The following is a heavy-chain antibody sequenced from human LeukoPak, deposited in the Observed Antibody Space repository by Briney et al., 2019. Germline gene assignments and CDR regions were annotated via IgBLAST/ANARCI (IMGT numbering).Heavy chain of an antibody. Sequence: PGGSLRLSCAASGFTFSSYSMNWVRQAPGKGVEWVSSISSSSSIIYYADSVKGRFTISRDNAKNSLYLQMNSLRAEDTAVYYCARDLFDDYSLDYWGQGTLVTVSS. J-gene: IGHJ4*02. D-gene: IGHD3-16*01. CDR2: ISSSSSII. CDR1: GFTFSSYS. V-gene: IGHV3-21*01. CDR3: ARDLFDDYSLDY.